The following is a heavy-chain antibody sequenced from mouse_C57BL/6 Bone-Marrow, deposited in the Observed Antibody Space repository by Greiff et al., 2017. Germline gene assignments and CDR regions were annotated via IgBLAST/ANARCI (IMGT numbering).Heavy chain of an antibody. CDR3: ARPSGDY. J-gene: IGHJ4*01. V-gene: IGHV5-6*01. CDR1: GFTFSSYG. CDR2: ISSGGSYT. Sequence: DVHLVESGGDLVKPGGSLKLSCAASGFTFSSYGMSWVRQTPDKRLEWVATISSGGSYTYYPDSVKGRVTISRDNAKNTLYLQMSSLKSEDTAMYYCARPSGDYWGQGTSVTVSS.